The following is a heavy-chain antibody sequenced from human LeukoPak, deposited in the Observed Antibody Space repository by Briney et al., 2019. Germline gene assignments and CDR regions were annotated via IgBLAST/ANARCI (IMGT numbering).Heavy chain of an antibody. Sequence: GGSLRLSCAASGFTFSSYSMNWVRQAPGKGLEWVSYISSSSTTIYYAGSVKGRFTISRDNAKNSLYLQMNSLRAEDTAVYYCARDKISALRAFDIWGQGTMVTVSS. J-gene: IGHJ3*02. CDR3: ARDKISALRAFDI. CDR1: GFTFSSYS. CDR2: ISSSSTTI. D-gene: IGHD2-15*01. V-gene: IGHV3-48*04.